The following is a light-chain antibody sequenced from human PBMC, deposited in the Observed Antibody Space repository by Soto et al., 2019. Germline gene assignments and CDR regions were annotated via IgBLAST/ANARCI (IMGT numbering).Light chain of an antibody. J-gene: IGKJ5*01. Sequence: DIQMTQSPSTLSASVGDRVTITCRASQSISSWLAWYQQKPGTAPKLLIYTASTLESGVPSRFSGSGSGTEFTLTFSSLQPDDFATYYCQQYNSYPWTFGQGTRLEIK. V-gene: IGKV1-5*03. CDR2: TAS. CDR3: QQYNSYPWT. CDR1: QSISSW.